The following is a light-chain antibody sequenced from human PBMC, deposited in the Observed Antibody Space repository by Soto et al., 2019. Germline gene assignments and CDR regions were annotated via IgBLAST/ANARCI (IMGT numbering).Light chain of an antibody. CDR3: SSYTSSSTYV. CDR1: SSDVGGYNY. J-gene: IGLJ1*01. CDR2: DVS. V-gene: IGLV2-14*03. Sequence: QSALTQPASVSGSPGQSITISCTGTSSDVGGYNYVSWYQRHPGKAPKLMIYDVSNRPSGVSSRFSGSKSGNTASLTISGLQAEDEADYYCSSYTSSSTYVFGTGTKLTVL.